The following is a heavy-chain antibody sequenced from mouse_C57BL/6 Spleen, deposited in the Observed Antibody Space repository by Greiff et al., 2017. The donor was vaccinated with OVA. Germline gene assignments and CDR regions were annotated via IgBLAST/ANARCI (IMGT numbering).Heavy chain of an antibody. J-gene: IGHJ2*01. CDR2: IYPGDGDT. D-gene: IGHD2-3*01. CDR3: ARSYDYIDY. V-gene: IGHV1-82*01. Sequence: VKVVESGPELVKPGASVKISCKASGYAFSSSWMNWVKQRPGKGLEWIGRIYPGDGDTNYNGKFKGKATLTADKSSSTAYMQLSSLTSEDSAVYFCARSYDYIDYWGQGTTLTVSS. CDR1: GYAFSSSW.